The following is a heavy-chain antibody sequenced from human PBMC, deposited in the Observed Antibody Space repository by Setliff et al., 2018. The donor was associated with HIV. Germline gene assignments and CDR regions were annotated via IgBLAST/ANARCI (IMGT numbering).Heavy chain of an antibody. CDR2: IYYSGST. D-gene: IGHD1-7*01. CDR3: ARDQGLELRGDYYYYGMDV. J-gene: IGHJ6*02. CDR1: GGSISNSRYY. V-gene: IGHV4-39*02. Sequence: ETLSLTCTVSGGSISNSRYYWSWIRQPPGKGLEWIGSIYYSGSTYYNPSLKSRVTISVDTSKNQFSLKLSSVTAADAAVYYCARDQGLELRGDYYYYGMDVWGQGTTVTVSS.